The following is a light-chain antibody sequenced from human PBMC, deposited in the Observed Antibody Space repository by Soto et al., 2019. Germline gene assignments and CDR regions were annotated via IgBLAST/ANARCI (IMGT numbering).Light chain of an antibody. CDR2: GAS. CDR1: QSVTRSY. CDR3: EQYGSAPRA. J-gene: IGKJ1*01. V-gene: IGKV3-20*01. Sequence: EIVLALSPGTLSLSPGERATLSCRASQSVTRSYFAWYQQKPGQAPRLLIFGASSRATGIPDRFSGSGSGTDFTLTISRLEPEDFAVYYYEQYGSAPRAFGQGTKVEIK.